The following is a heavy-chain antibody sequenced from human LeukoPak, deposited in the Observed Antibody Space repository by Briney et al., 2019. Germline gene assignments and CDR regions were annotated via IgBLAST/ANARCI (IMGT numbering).Heavy chain of an antibody. J-gene: IGHJ3*02. D-gene: IGHD6-13*01. V-gene: IGHV3-33*01. CDR1: GFTFSSCV. CDR3: ASARPTSSWTAFDI. Sequence: PGGSLRLSCAASGFTFSSCVMHWVRQAPGKGLEWVTIIWFDGNNKYYADSVKGRFTISRDNSKNTLYLQMNSLRAEDTAVYYCASARPTSSWTAFDIWGQGTMVTVSS. CDR2: IWFDGNNK.